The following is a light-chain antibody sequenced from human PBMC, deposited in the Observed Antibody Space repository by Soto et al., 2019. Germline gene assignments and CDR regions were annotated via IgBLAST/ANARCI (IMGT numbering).Light chain of an antibody. CDR3: QSYDSSLSVHVV. CDR2: GNS. J-gene: IGLJ2*01. V-gene: IGLV1-40*01. CDR1: SSNIGAGYD. Sequence: VVTQPPSVSGAPGQRVTISCTGSSSNIGAGYDVHWYQQLPGTAPKLLIYGNSNRPSGVPDRFSGSKSGTSASLAITGLQAEDEADYYCQSYDSSLSVHVVFGGGTKLTVL.